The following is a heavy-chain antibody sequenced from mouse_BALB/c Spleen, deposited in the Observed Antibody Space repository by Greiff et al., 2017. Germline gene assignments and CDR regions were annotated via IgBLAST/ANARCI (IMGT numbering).Heavy chain of an antibody. J-gene: IGHJ2*01. CDR3: ARSRNYYGSPYYFDY. CDR2: ISSGSSTI. V-gene: IGHV5-17*02. Sequence: DVKLVESGGGLVQPGGSRKLSCAASGFTFSSFGMHWVRQAPEKGLEWVAYISSGSSTIYYADTVKGRFTISRDNPKNTLFLQMTSLRSEDTAMYYCARSRNYYGSPYYFDYWGQGTTLTVSS. D-gene: IGHD1-1*01. CDR1: GFTFSSFG.